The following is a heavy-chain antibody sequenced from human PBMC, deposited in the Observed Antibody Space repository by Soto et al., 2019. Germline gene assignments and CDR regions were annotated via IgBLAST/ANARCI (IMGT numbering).Heavy chain of an antibody. CDR3: AKEVAARPVKLRVFGY. CDR1: GFTFSSYA. CDR2: ISGSGGST. J-gene: IGHJ4*02. D-gene: IGHD6-6*01. V-gene: IGHV3-23*01. Sequence: GGSLRLSCAASGFTFSSYAMSWVRQAPGKGLEWVSAISGSGGSTYYADSVKGRFTISRDNSKNTLYLQMNSLRAEDTAVYYCAKEVAARPVKLRVFGYWGQGTLVTVSS.